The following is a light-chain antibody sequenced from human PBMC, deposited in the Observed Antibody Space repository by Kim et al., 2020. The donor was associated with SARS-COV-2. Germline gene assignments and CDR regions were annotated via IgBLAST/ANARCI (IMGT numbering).Light chain of an antibody. CDR2: DVS. V-gene: IGLV2-8*01. J-gene: IGLJ3*02. CDR3: SSYVGSNYWV. CDR1: SSDVGGYNY. Sequence: QSALTQPPSASGSPGQSVTISCTGTSSDVGGYNYVSWYQQHPGKAPKYMIYDVSKRPSGVPDRFSGSKSGNTASLTVSGLQAEDEADYYCSSYVGSNYWVFGGGTKLTVL.